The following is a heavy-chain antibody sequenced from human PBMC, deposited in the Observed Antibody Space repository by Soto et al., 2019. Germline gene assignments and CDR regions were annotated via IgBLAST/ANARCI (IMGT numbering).Heavy chain of an antibody. D-gene: IGHD1-20*01. V-gene: IGHV1-2*04. J-gene: IGHJ3*01. Sequence: XAVQVSCKGSGYTFTCYYMHWVRQAPGQGLEWMGWINPNSGGTNYAQKFQGWVTMTRDTSISTAYMELSRMRSDDTAVYYCARDEVSSDAFDFWGQGTMVTVSS. CDR2: INPNSGGT. CDR1: GYTFTCYY. CDR3: ARDEVSSDAFDF.